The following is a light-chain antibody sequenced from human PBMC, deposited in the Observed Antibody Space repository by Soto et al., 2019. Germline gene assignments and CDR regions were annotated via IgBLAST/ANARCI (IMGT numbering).Light chain of an antibody. CDR1: SSDVGGYNY. V-gene: IGLV2-14*01. CDR2: EVS. Sequence: QSALTQPASVSGSPGQSITISCTGTSSDVGGYNYVSWYQQHPGKAPKLMIYEVSNRPSGVSNRFSGSKSGNTASLTISGLQAEDEAYYYCSSYTSSSIDYVFGTGPRSPS. J-gene: IGLJ1*01. CDR3: SSYTSSSIDYV.